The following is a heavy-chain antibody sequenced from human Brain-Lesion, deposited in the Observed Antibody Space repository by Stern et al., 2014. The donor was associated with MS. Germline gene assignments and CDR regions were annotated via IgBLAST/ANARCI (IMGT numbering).Heavy chain of an antibody. CDR1: GFTFTNYG. J-gene: IGHJ4*02. CDR3: ANSLGTYSRCGGDCYSRADY. Sequence: VQLVESGGGVVQPGRSLRLSCAASGFTFTNYGMHWVRQAPGKGLEWVAVISYDGSDKYYADSVKGRFPISRDNSKNTLYLQMNSLRGEDTAMYYCANSLGTYSRCGGDCYSRADYWGQGTLVTVFS. CDR2: ISYDGSDK. V-gene: IGHV3-30*18. D-gene: IGHD2-21*02.